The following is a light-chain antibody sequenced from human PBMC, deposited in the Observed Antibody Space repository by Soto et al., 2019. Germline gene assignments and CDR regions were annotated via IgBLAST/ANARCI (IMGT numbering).Light chain of an antibody. V-gene: IGKV3-15*01. J-gene: IGKJ1*01. CDR1: QGVSSY. CDR3: QQYSSWLWT. Sequence: EIVLTQSPGTLSLSPGERATLSCRASQGVSSYLAWYQQKPGQAPRLLIYGASNRATGVPARFSGSVSGTEFTLTISSLQSEDFAVYYCQQYSSWLWTFGQGTKVDI. CDR2: GAS.